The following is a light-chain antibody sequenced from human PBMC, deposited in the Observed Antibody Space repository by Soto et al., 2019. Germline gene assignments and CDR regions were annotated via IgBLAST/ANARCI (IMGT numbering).Light chain of an antibody. Sequence: EILLTQSPFTLSLSPGERATLSCRASQSVSSSYLAWYQQKPGQAPRLLIYSASSRATGIPDRFSGSGSGTDFTLTISRLEPEDFAVYYCQQYGSSPPLTFGGGTKVDI. CDR2: SAS. CDR3: QQYGSSPPLT. J-gene: IGKJ4*01. CDR1: QSVSSSY. V-gene: IGKV3-20*01.